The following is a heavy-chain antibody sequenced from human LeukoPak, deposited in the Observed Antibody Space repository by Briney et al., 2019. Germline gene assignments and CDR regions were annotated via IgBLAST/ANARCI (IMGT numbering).Heavy chain of an antibody. Sequence: EASVKVSCKASRYTFTGYYMHWVRQAPGQGLEWMGWINPNSGGTNYAQKFQGRVTMTRDTSISTAYMEPSRLRSDDTAVYYCARANTDNINWNYARHHKNWFDPWGQGTLVTVSS. CDR3: ARANTDNINWNYARHHKNWFDP. CDR2: INPNSGGT. J-gene: IGHJ5*02. CDR1: RYTFTGYY. V-gene: IGHV1-2*02. D-gene: IGHD1-7*01.